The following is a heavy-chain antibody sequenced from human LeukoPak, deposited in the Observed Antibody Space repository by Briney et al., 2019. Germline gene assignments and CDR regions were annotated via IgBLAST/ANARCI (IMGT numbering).Heavy chain of an antibody. Sequence: SETLSLTCTVSGGSISSSSYYWGWIRQPPGKGLEWIGSIYYSGSTYYNPSLKSRVTISVDTSKNQFSLKLSSVTAADTAVYYCARHSLYYDFWSGYYTPSTQFDYWGQGTLVTVSS. CDR1: GGSISSSSYY. D-gene: IGHD3-3*01. CDR2: IYYSGST. J-gene: IGHJ4*02. V-gene: IGHV4-39*01. CDR3: ARHSLYYDFWSGYYTPSTQFDY.